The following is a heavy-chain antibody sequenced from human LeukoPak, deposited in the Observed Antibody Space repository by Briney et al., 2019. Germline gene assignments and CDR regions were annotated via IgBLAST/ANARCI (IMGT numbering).Heavy chain of an antibody. CDR3: ARPLRVTMIRGAAFRASSDFDP. V-gene: IGHV1-2*02. D-gene: IGHD3-10*01. Sequence: ASVKVSCKASGYTFTSHAMNWVRQAPGQGLEWMGWINPNTGGTKYAQRFQDRVTMTRDTSISTAYMEVSRLRYDDTAVYYCARPLRVTMIRGAAFRASSDFDPWGQGTLVTVSS. J-gene: IGHJ5*02. CDR1: GYTFTSHA. CDR2: INPNTGGT.